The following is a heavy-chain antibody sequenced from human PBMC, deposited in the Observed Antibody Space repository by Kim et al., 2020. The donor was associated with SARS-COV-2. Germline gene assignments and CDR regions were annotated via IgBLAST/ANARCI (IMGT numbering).Heavy chain of an antibody. Sequence: GGSLRLSCAASGFTFSSYWMSWVRQAPGKGLEWVANIKQDGSEKYYVDSVKGRFTISRDNAKNSLYLQMNSLRAEDTAVYYCARDSPVKIVATIYYYYYYGMDVWGQGTTVTVSS. CDR2: IKQDGSEK. CDR3: ARDSPVKIVATIYYYYYYGMDV. V-gene: IGHV3-7*01. D-gene: IGHD5-12*01. J-gene: IGHJ6*02. CDR1: GFTFSSYW.